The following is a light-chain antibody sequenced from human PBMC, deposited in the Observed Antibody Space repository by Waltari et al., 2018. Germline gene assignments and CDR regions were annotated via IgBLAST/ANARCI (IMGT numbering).Light chain of an antibody. CDR2: WAS. J-gene: IGKJ2*01. CDR3: LQYFDASRT. CDR1: QSLFYTSNNKDY. Sequence: IVMTQFPDSLAVSLGETATINCRSSQSLFYTSNNKDYLGWYQQKQGLPRNLLIYWASTRESGVPDRFSGSWSVTDFTLTISSLQAEDVAVYYCLQYFDASRTFGQGTKLEIK. V-gene: IGKV4-1*01.